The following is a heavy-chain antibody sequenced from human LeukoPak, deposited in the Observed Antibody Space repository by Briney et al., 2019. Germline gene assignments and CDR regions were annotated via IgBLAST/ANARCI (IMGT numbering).Heavy chain of an antibody. CDR2: INPNSGGT. J-gene: IGHJ4*02. V-gene: IGHV1-2*02. CDR3: ARVLGPTTSIVRFLEWSEVPNFDY. D-gene: IGHD3-3*01. Sequence: ASVKVSCKASGYTFTGYYMHWVRQAPGQGLEWMGWINPNSGGTNYAQKFQGRVTMTRDTSISTAYMELRSLRSDDTAVYYCARVLGPTTSIVRFLEWSEVPNFDYWGQGTLVTVSS. CDR1: GYTFTGYY.